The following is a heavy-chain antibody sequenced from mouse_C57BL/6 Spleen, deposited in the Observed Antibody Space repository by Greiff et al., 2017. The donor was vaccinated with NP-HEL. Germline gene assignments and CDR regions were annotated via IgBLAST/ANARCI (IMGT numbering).Heavy chain of an antibody. CDR1: GFTFSSYA. V-gene: IGHV5-9-1*02. J-gene: IGHJ2*01. CDR2: ISSGGDYI. D-gene: IGHD1-1*01. Sequence: DVHLVESGAGLVKPGGSLKLSCAASGFTFSSYAMSWVRQTPEKRLEWVAYISSGGDYIYYADTVKGRFTISSDNARNTLYLQMISLKSEDTAMYYCTRGDYYGSSYDYWGRGTTLTVSS. CDR3: TRGDYYGSSYDY.